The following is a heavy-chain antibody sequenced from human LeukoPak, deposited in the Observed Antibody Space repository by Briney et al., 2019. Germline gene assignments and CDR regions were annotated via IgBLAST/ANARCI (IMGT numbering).Heavy chain of an antibody. CDR1: GFTFSSYS. V-gene: IGHV3-21*01. Sequence: KPGGSLRLSCAASGFTFSSYSMNWLRQAPGKGLEWVSSISSSSSYIYYADSVKGRFTISRDNAKNSLYLQMNSLRAEDTAVYYCARGAILTPRNFDYWGQGTLVTVSS. D-gene: IGHD3-9*01. J-gene: IGHJ4*02. CDR2: ISSSSSYI. CDR3: ARGAILTPRNFDY.